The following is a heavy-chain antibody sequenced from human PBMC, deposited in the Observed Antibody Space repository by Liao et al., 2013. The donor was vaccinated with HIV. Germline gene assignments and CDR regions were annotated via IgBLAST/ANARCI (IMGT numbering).Heavy chain of an antibody. D-gene: IGHD3-10*01. J-gene: IGHJ6*03. CDR2: INHSGST. V-gene: IGHV4-34*01. Sequence: QVQLQQWGAGLLKPSETLSLTCAVYGGSFSGYYWSWIRQPPGKGLEWIGEINHSGSTNYNPSLKSRVTISVDTSKNQFSLKLSSVTAADTAVYYCARSRYYGSGSYSPYYYYYMDVWGKGTTVTVSS. CDR1: GGSFSGYY. CDR3: ARSRYYGSGSYSPYYYYYMDV.